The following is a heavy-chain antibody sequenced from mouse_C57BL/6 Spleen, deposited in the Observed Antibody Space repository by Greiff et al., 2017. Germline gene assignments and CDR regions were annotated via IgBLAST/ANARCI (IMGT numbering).Heavy chain of an antibody. CDR2: IYPGDGDT. J-gene: IGHJ3*01. CDR3: ARSLYDYGAFAY. D-gene: IGHD2-4*01. V-gene: IGHV1-82*01. Sequence: QVQLQQSGPELVKPGASVKISCKASGYAFSSSWMNWVKQRPGTGLEWIGRIYPGDGDTNYNGKFKGKATLTADKSSSTAYMQLSSLTSEDSAVYYCARSLYDYGAFAYWGQGTLVTVSA. CDR1: GYAFSSSW.